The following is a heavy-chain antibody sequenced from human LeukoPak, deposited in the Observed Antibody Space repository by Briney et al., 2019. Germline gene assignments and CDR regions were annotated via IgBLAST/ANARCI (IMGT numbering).Heavy chain of an antibody. CDR1: GFTFSSYG. CDR2: ISYDGSNK. CDR3: AKDHDSSGYYRYYFDY. Sequence: GRSLRLSCAASGFTFSSYGMHWVRQAPGKGLEWVAVISYDGSNKYYADSVKGRFTISRDNSKNTLYLQMNSLRAEDTAVYHCAKDHDSSGYYRYYFDYWGQGTLVTVSS. D-gene: IGHD3-22*01. V-gene: IGHV3-30*18. J-gene: IGHJ4*02.